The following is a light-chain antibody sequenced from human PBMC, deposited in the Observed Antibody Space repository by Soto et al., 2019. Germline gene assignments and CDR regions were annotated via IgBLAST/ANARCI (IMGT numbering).Light chain of an antibody. V-gene: IGKV3-20*01. Sequence: EIVLTQSPGTLSLSAGERATLSCRASQSVSRNYLAWYQHKPGQAPTALIYGASNRATGVPDRFSGSGSGTDFTLTISRLEPEDLAVYYCQNYDTSPTFGQGTKVEVK. CDR2: GAS. CDR3: QNYDTSPT. J-gene: IGKJ1*01. CDR1: QSVSRNY.